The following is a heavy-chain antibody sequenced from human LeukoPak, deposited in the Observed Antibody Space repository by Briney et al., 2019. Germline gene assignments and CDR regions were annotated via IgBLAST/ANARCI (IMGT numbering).Heavy chain of an antibody. CDR1: GGTFSSYA. Sequence: ASVKVSCKASGGTFSSYAISWVRQAPGQGLEWMGGIIPIFGTANYAQKFQGRVTITTDESTSTAYMELSSLRSEDTAVYYCARGKIPVLRFLGWTYNWFDPWGQGTLVTVSS. J-gene: IGHJ5*02. V-gene: IGHV1-69*05. D-gene: IGHD3-3*01. CDR3: ARGKIPVLRFLGWTYNWFDP. CDR2: IIPIFGTA.